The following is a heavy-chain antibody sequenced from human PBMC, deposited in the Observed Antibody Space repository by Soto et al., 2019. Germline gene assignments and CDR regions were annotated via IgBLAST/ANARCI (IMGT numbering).Heavy chain of an antibody. J-gene: IGHJ3*02. CDR2: ISAYNGNT. D-gene: IGHD3-3*01. Sequence: EASVKVSCKASGYTFTSYGISWVRQAPGQGLEWMGWISAYNGNTNYAQKLQGRVTMTTDTSTSTAYMELRSLRSDDTAVYYCARDYRGGTYYDFWSGRRDAFDIWGQGTMVTVSS. V-gene: IGHV1-18*04. CDR3: ARDYRGGTYYDFWSGRRDAFDI. CDR1: GYTFTSYG.